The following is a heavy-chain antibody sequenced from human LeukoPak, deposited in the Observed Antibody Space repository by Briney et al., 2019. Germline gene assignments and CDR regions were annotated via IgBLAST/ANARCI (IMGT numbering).Heavy chain of an antibody. D-gene: IGHD2-8*01. Sequence: SETLSLTCTVSGGSISSSSYYWGWIRQPPGKGLEWIGSIYYSGSTYYNPSLKSRVTILVDTSKNEFSLELSSVTAADTAVYSCVRDRGFCSYNVCYTYFDYWGQGTLVTVSS. CDR1: GGSISSSSYY. J-gene: IGHJ4*02. CDR3: VRDRGFCSYNVCYTYFDY. V-gene: IGHV4-39*07. CDR2: IYYSGST.